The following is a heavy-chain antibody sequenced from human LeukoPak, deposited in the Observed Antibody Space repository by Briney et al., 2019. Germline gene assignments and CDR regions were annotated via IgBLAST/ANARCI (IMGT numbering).Heavy chain of an antibody. V-gene: IGHV1-46*01. Sequence: ASVKVSCTASGYTFTSYYMHWVRQAPGQGLEWMGIINPSGGSTSYAQKFQGRVTMTRDTSTSTVYMELSSLRSEDTAVYYCARLRYYDSSGYYGFDPWGQGPWSPSPQ. CDR1: GYTFTSYY. CDR3: ARLRYYDSSGYYGFDP. CDR2: INPSGGST. J-gene: IGHJ5*02. D-gene: IGHD3-22*01.